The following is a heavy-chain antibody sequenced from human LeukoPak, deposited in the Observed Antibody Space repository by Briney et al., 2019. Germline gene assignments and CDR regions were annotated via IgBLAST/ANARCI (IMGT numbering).Heavy chain of an antibody. V-gene: IGHV1-69*13. CDR1: GGTFSSYT. D-gene: IGHD2-15*01. CDR3: ARVLTAYWYFDL. CDR2: IIPIFGTA. J-gene: IGHJ2*01. Sequence: ASVKVSCKASGGTFSSYTISWVRQAPGQGLEWMGGIIPIFGTANYAQKFQGSVTITADESTSTAYMELSSLRSEDTAVYYCARVLTAYWYFDLWGRGTLVTVSS.